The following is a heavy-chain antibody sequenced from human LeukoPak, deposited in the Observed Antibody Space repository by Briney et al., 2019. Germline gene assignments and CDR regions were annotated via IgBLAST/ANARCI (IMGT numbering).Heavy chain of an antibody. V-gene: IGHV4-4*07. CDR2: IYTSGST. J-gene: IGHJ3*02. D-gene: IGHD6-19*01. Sequence: SETLSLTCTVSGGSISSYYWSWIRQPAGKGLEWIGRIYTSGSTNYNPSLKSRVTMSVDTSKNQSSLKLSSVTAADTAVYYCARVSGSEWLVVGANDAFDIWGQGTMVTVSS. CDR1: GGSISSYY. CDR3: ARVSGSEWLVVGANDAFDI.